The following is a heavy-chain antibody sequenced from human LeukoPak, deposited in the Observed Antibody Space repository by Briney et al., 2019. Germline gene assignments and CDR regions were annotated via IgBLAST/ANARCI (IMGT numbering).Heavy chain of an antibody. D-gene: IGHD4-17*01. V-gene: IGHV4-4*07. CDR1: GGSISSCY. CDR3: ARDLAGGYGDNNQFYYGMDV. Sequence: SETLSLTCTVSGGSISSCYWRWIRHPAGKGLEWIGRIYPSGSTNYNPSLKSRVTMSVDTSKNQFSLTVSSVTAADTAVYYCARDLAGGYGDNNQFYYGMDVWGQGTTVTVSS. J-gene: IGHJ6*02. CDR2: IYPSGST.